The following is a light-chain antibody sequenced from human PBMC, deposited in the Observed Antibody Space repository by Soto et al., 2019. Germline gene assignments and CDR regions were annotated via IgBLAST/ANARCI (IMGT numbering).Light chain of an antibody. Sequence: DIQMTQSPSSLSASVGDRVTITCRASQSMSSYLNWYQQKPGKAPKLLIYAASSLQSGVPSRFSGSGSGTEFTLTISSLQPEDFATYYCQQSYSTPYPFGQGTKLEIK. J-gene: IGKJ2*01. CDR1: QSMSSY. V-gene: IGKV1-39*01. CDR3: QQSYSTPYP. CDR2: AAS.